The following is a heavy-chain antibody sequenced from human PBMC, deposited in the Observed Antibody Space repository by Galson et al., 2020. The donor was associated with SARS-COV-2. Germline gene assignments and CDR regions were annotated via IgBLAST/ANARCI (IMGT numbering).Heavy chain of an antibody. J-gene: IGHJ4*02. CDR2: IYYSGST. V-gene: IGHV4-39*01. CDR1: GDSISSSSYY. Sequence: ETSETLSLTCNVSGDSISSSSYYWGWIRQPPGKGLEWIGSIYYSGSTLYNPSLKSRLSISVDTSKNYFSLRLTSVTAADTAVYYCARPGHSSSGITCDYWGQGTLVTVSS. CDR3: ARPGHSSSGITCDY. D-gene: IGHD6-13*01.